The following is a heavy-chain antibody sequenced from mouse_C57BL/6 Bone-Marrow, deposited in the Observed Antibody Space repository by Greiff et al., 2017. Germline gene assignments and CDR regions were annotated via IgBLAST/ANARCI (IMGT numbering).Heavy chain of an antibody. J-gene: IGHJ3*01. CDR3: ARHADGNDYGFAY. CDR1: GFTFSDYY. D-gene: IGHD2-4*01. V-gene: IGHV5-12*01. CDR2: ISNGGGST. Sequence: EVMLVESGGGLVQPGGSLKLSCAASGFTFSDYYMYWVRQTPEKRLEWVAYISNGGGSTYYPDNVKGRFTIARDNAKNTLYLQMSRLKSEDTAMYYCARHADGNDYGFAYWCQGTLVTVAA.